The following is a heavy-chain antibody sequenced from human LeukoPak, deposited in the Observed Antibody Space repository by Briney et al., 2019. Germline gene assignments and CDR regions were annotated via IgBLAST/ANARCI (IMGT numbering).Heavy chain of an antibody. CDR3: ARAPYGDYGMDV. Sequence: ASVKVSCKASGGTCSSYAISWLRQAPGQGLEWMGGIIPVFGTANYAQKFQGRVTITADESTSTAYMELSSLRSEDTAVYYCARAPYGDYGMDVWGQGTTVTVSS. CDR1: GGTCSSYA. D-gene: IGHD4-17*01. V-gene: IGHV1-69*13. J-gene: IGHJ6*02. CDR2: IIPVFGTA.